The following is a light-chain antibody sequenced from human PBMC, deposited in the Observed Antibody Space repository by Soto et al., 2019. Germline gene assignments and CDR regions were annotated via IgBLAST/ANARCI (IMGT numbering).Light chain of an antibody. CDR3: QQYNRYWT. J-gene: IGKJ1*01. CDR1: QSISSY. Sequence: DIKMTQSPSSLSASVGDRVTITCRASQSISSYLNWYQQKPGKAPKLLIYAASSLQSGVPSRFSGSGSGTEFTLTISSLQPDDFATYYCQQYNRYWTFGQGTKVDI. CDR2: AAS. V-gene: IGKV1-39*01.